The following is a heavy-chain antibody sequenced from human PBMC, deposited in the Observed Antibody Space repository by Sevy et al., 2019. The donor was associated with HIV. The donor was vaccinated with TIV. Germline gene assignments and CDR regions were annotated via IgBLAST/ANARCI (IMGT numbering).Heavy chain of an antibody. J-gene: IGHJ4*02. D-gene: IGHD3-10*01. V-gene: IGHV3-33*08. Sequence: GGSLRLSCAASGFSFRNAWMSWVRQAPGKGLEWVAMIWYDGSSKDYAESVKGRFAISRDNSQNTAFLQMNSLRAEDTGVYYCATNMVHAGAYDSYFNFWGQGSLVTVSS. CDR1: GFSFRNAW. CDR3: ATNMVHAGAYDSYFNF. CDR2: IWYDGSSK.